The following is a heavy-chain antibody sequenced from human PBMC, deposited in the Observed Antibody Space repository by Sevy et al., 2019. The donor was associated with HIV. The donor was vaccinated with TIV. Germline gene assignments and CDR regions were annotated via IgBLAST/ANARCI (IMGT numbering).Heavy chain of an antibody. CDR3: AKLGSTTLTTSDAFDI. Sequence: GGSLRLSCAASGFTFSSSGMHWVRQAPGKGLEWVTLIRYDGTTKYYADSVKGRFTISRDNSKSTLYLQMNSLRDEDTGVYFCAKLGSTTLTTSDAFDIWGQGTLVTVSS. CDR2: IRYDGTTK. D-gene: IGHD4-17*01. CDR1: GFTFSSSG. J-gene: IGHJ3*02. V-gene: IGHV3-30*02.